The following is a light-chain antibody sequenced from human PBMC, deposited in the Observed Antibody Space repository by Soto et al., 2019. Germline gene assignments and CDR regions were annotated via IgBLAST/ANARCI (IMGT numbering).Light chain of an antibody. J-gene: IGKJ4*01. V-gene: IGKV3-20*01. CDR1: QTVCRGC. Sequence: AHSPGSLSLSPGARSTISCSASQTVCRGCLAWYQQKSGQAPRLLIFGVSNRATGIPERFSGSGSGTDFTLTISRLEPEDFAVYFCQQYVTSPPLTFGGGTKVDI. CDR2: GVS. CDR3: QQYVTSPPLT.